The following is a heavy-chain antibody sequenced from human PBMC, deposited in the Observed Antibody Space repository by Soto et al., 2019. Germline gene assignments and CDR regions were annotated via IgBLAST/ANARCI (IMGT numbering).Heavy chain of an antibody. Sequence: EVQLLESGGGLVQPGGSLRLSCAASGFTFSSYAMSWVRQAPGKGLEWVSAISGSGGSTYYADSVKGRFTISRDNSENTLYLQMNSLRAKDTAVYYCARSPGIAAATPDYWGQGTLVTVSS. V-gene: IGHV3-23*01. CDR3: ARSPGIAAATPDY. J-gene: IGHJ4*02. CDR2: ISGSGGST. CDR1: GFTFSSYA. D-gene: IGHD6-13*01.